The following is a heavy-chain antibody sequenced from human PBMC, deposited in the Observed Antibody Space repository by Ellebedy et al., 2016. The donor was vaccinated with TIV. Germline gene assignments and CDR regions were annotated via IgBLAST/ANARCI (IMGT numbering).Heavy chain of an antibody. V-gene: IGHV5-51*01. J-gene: IGHJ3*02. CDR2: IHPGASET. D-gene: IGHD5-12*01. Sequence: GESLKISCKGFGYSFTSHWVAWVRPPPGTGLEWVGIIHPGASETRYSPSFQGHVTISADNSISTAYLQWSSLKASDTAMYYCARPFAASGYDSAFGIWGQGTMVTVSS. CDR1: GYSFTSHW. CDR3: ARPFAASGYDSAFGI.